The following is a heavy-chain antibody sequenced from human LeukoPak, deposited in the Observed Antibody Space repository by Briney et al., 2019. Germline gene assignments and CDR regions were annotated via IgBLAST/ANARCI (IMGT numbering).Heavy chain of an antibody. Sequence: SETLSLTCTVSGGSINDHAWCWIRQPPGRGLEWIGCVYYTGSSEYNASLKSRLTISTDTSNNQLSLKVTSVTAADTAIYSCARLSRIATAGAYSYHSLDVWGQGTTVTVSS. D-gene: IGHD6-13*01. CDR2: VYYTGSS. CDR1: GGSINDHA. V-gene: IGHV4-59*11. J-gene: IGHJ6*02. CDR3: ARLSRIATAGAYSYHSLDV.